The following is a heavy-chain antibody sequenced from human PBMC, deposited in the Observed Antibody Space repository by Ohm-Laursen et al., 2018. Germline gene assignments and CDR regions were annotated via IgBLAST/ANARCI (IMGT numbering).Heavy chain of an antibody. J-gene: IGHJ3*02. D-gene: IGHD6-19*01. CDR3: ARVKQWLDAFDI. CDR2: LSPGGGTST. Sequence: GSLRLSCSASGFTFSSHAMSWVRQAPGKGLEWVSALSPGGGTSTHYTDSVRGRFTISRDNSKNTLYLQMNSLRAKDTAVYYCARVKQWLDAFDIWGQGTMVTVSS. CDR1: GFTFSSHA. V-gene: IGHV3-23*01.